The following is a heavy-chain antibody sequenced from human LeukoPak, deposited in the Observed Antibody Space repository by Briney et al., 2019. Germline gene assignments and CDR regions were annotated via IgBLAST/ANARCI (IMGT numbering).Heavy chain of an antibody. CDR3: ARCTSWFDP. CDR1: GGSFSGYY. Sequence: PSETLSLTCAVYGGSFSGYYWSWIRQPPGKGLEWIGEINHSGSTNYNPSLKSQVTISVDTSKNQFSLKLSSVTAADTAVYYCARCTSWFDPWGQGTLVTVSS. J-gene: IGHJ5*02. V-gene: IGHV4-34*01. CDR2: INHSGST. D-gene: IGHD2-2*01.